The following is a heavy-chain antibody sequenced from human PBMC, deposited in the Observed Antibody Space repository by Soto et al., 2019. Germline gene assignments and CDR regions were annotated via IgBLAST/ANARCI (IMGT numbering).Heavy chain of an antibody. J-gene: IGHJ4*02. CDR3: VTRGGYYDSGAYYD. CDR1: GGSITSSYW. Sequence: VHLQESGPGLVKASGTLSLSCAVSGGSITSSYWWTWVRQPPGKGLEWVGEIFHTGNTKYNPSLKSRINVSVDKSKNHFSLTLTSVTAADTAVYYCVTRGGYYDSGAYYDWCQGTRVTVSS. V-gene: IGHV4-4*02. D-gene: IGHD3-22*01. CDR2: IFHTGNT.